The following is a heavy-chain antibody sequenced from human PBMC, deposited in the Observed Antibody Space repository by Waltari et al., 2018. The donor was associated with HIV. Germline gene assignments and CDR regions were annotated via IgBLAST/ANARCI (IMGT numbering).Heavy chain of an antibody. CDR1: GFDFKKYW. V-gene: IGHV3-15*01. Sequence: EVQLVESGGGLVKPGESLRVSCAASGFDFKKYWMSWFRQAPEKGLEWVGRIKSKQSGGTEDYAAPVKGRFTISRDDSKNMMYLQMDSLESEDTAVYYCTTGSSGAEDYWGQGTLVTVSS. D-gene: IGHD3-22*01. CDR2: IKSKQSGGTE. CDR3: TTGSSGAEDY. J-gene: IGHJ4*02.